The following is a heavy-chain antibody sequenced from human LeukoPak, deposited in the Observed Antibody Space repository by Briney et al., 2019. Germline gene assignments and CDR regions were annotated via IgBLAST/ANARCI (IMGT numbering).Heavy chain of an antibody. CDR3: VRGGTGWYF. Sequence: ASVKVSCKASGYTFTSYDINWVRQAPGQGLEWMGWINPNSGGTNYAQKFQGRVTMTRDTSISTAYMELSRLKSDDTAVYYCVRGGTGWYFWGQGTLVTVSS. J-gene: IGHJ4*02. CDR1: GYTFTSYD. CDR2: INPNSGGT. D-gene: IGHD6-19*01. V-gene: IGHV1-2*02.